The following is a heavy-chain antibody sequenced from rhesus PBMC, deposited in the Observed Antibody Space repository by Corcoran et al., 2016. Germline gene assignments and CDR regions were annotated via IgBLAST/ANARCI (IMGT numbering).Heavy chain of an antibody. D-gene: IGHD5-24*01. J-gene: IGHJ4*01. CDR2: SSGISGST. Sequence: QVQLQESGPGLVKPSETLSLTCAVSGYSISSGYYWGWFLQPPGKGLEYIGYSSGISGSTYYHTSLRSRVTISKDTSKNQFSLKLNSVTAADTAVYFCARDQGGYRPIDYWGQGVLVTVSS. CDR3: ARDQGGYRPIDY. V-gene: IGHV4-99*02. CDR1: GYSISSGYY.